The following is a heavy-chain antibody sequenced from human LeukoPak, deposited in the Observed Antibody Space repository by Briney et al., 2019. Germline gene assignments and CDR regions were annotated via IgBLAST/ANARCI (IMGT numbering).Heavy chain of an antibody. CDR2: ISSSSSYI. D-gene: IGHD3-10*01. V-gene: IGHV3-21*01. J-gene: IGHJ5*02. CDR3: ARDGNYYGSGLGLNWFDP. CDR1: RFTFINYR. Sequence: GGSLRLSCAASRFTFINYRMNWVRQAPGRVLEWVSSISSSSSYIYYADSVKGRFTISRDNAKNSLYLQMNRLRAEDTAVYYCARDGNYYGSGLGLNWFDPWGQGTLVTVSS.